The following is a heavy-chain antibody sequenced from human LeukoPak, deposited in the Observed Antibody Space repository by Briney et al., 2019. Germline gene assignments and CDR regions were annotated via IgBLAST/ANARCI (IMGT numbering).Heavy chain of an antibody. J-gene: IGHJ4*02. CDR3: ARGPDFWSGYPKYYFDY. CDR1: GYTFTSYD. D-gene: IGHD3-3*01. CDR2: MNPNSGNT. Sequence: GASVKVSCKASGYTFTSYDINWVRQATGQGLEWMGWMNPNSGNTGYAQKFQGRVTITADESTSTAYMELSSLRSEDTAVYYCARGPDFWSGYPKYYFDYWGQGTLVTVSS. V-gene: IGHV1-8*01.